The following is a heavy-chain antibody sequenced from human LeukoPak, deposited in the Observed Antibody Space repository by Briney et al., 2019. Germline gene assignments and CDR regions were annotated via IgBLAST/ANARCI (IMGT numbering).Heavy chain of an antibody. CDR3: ASEGEGMDV. V-gene: IGHV4-39*01. CDR2: IYYSGST. Sequence: SETLSLTCTVSGGSISSSSYYWGWIRKPPGKGLEWIGSIYYSGSTYYNPSLKSRVTISVDTSKNQFSLKLSSVTAADTAVYYCASEGEGMDVWGQGTTVTVSS. J-gene: IGHJ6*02. D-gene: IGHD3-16*01. CDR1: GGSISSSSYY.